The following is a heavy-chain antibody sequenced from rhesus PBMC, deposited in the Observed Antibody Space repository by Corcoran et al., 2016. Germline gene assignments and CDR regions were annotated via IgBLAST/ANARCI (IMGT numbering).Heavy chain of an antibody. J-gene: IGHJ1*01. Sequence: QVILRQWGERLVKPSETLSLACAVYGGSIRGDYYWSWIRQAPGKGREWIGNIDGDSAATNYNPSLKNRFTISRDTYKNHFFLGLTSVTAADTAMYFCARDEIGKHFKFWGQGALVAVSS. CDR2: IDGDSAAT. CDR1: GGSIRGDYY. D-gene: IGHD4-35*01. CDR3: ARDEIGKHFKF. V-gene: IGHV4-73*01.